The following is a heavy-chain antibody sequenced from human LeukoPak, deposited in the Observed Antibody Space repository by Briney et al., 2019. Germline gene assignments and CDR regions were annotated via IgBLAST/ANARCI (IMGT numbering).Heavy chain of an antibody. Sequence: PSETLSLTCSVSGGSISGANSYWGWIRQHAGKGLEWIGRIYSSGSTNYNPSLKSRVTISVDTSKNHFSLRLSSVTAADTAVYYCARQFSELIFIADYFGRWGQGTLVTVSS. D-gene: IGHD2/OR15-2a*01. V-gene: IGHV4-61*02. CDR2: IYSSGST. CDR1: GGSISGANSY. CDR3: ARQFSELIFIADYFGR. J-gene: IGHJ4*02.